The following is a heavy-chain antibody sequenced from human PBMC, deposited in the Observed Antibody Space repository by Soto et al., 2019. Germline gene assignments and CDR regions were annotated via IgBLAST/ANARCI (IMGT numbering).Heavy chain of an antibody. Sequence: VQLVESGGGLVQPGGSLRLSCGASGFTFSSYWMSWVRQAPGKGLEWVANIKQDGDEKYYVDSVKGRFTISRDNAKNSLDLQMNSLRPEDKAVYHCARVYCTDASCYCPVDAFDFWGQGTMVSVSS. V-gene: IGHV3-7*01. CDR1: GFTFSSYW. D-gene: IGHD2-15*01. J-gene: IGHJ3*01. CDR3: ARVYCTDASCYCPVDAFDF. CDR2: IKQDGDEK.